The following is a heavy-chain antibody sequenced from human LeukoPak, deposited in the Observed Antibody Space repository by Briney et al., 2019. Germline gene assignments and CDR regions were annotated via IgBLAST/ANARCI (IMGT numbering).Heavy chain of an antibody. D-gene: IGHD3-10*01. CDR3: ARDFTMVRGVLDY. CDR2: ILPIFGTA. CDR1: GGTFSSYA. V-gene: IGHV1-69*13. J-gene: IGHJ4*02. Sequence: ASVKVSCKASGGTFSSYAISWVRQAPGQGLEWMGGILPIFGTANYAQKFQRRVTITADESTSTAYEELSSLRSEDTAVYYCARDFTMVRGVLDYWGQGTLVTVSS.